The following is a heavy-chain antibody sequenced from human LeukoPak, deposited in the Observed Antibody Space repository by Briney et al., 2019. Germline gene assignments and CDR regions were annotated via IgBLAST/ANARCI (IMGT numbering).Heavy chain of an antibody. CDR1: GFTFRNYW. J-gene: IGHJ4*02. D-gene: IGHD2-15*01. CDR2: TKPDGTAE. V-gene: IGHV3-7*01. Sequence: GGSLRLSCAASGFTFRNYWMGWVRQAPGKGREWVANTKPDGTAEYYADSVRGRFTTSRDNANNFLYLQMNSLRGEDTAVYYCARDGGLHTNFDYWGQGTLVTVSP. CDR3: ARDGGLHTNFDY.